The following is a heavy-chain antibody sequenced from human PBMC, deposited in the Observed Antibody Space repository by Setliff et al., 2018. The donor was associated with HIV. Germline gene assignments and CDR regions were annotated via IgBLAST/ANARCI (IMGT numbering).Heavy chain of an antibody. CDR2: INHKGVT. Sequence: KPSETLSLTCSVSGGSISDNKYYWTWIRQSPGRGLEWIGEINHKGVTNYSPSLMRRATISAETSKNQFSLRLSSVTAADTALYFCTRAQIAAPRPFDYWGQGTLVTVSS. V-gene: IGHV4-39*01. J-gene: IGHJ4*02. CDR3: TRAQIAAPRPFDY. CDR1: GGSISDNKYY. D-gene: IGHD2-21*01.